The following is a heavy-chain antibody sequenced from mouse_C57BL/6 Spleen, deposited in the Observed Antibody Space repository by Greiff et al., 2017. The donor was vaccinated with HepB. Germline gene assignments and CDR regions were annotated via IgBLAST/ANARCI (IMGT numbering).Heavy chain of an antibody. CDR3: ARPSRQLSYYAMDY. J-gene: IGHJ4*01. V-gene: IGHV1-64*01. CDR1: GYTFTSYW. CDR2: IHPNSGST. D-gene: IGHD3-2*02. Sequence: QVQLQQPGAELVKPGASVKLSCKASGYTFTSYWMHWVKQRPGQGLEWIGMIHPNSGSTNYNEKFKSKATLTVDKSSSTAYMQLSSLTSEDSAVYYCARPSRQLSYYAMDYWGQGTSVTVSS.